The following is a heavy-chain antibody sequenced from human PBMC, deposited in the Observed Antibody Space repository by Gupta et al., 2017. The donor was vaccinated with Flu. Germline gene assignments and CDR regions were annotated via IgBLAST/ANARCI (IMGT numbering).Heavy chain of an antibody. CDR3: ARVRYQLLMSP. CDR2: INSRGST. V-gene: IGHV4-34*01. J-gene: IGHJ5*02. D-gene: IGHD2-8*01. Sequence: RWFRQAPGKGLGWIGEINSRGSTNYNPSLKSRVTISGDTSKNQVSLKLRSVTAADTAMYYCARVRYQLLMSPWGQGTLVTVSS.